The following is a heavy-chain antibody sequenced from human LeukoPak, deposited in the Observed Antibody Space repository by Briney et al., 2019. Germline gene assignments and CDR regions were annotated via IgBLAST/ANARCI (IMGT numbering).Heavy chain of an antibody. Sequence: KPSETLSLTCTVSGGSISSSSYYWGWIRQPPGKGLEWIGSIYYSGSTYYNPSLKSRVTISVDTSKSQFSLKLSSVTAADTAVYYCARARIHPQIGGSYYFDYWGQGTLVTVSS. V-gene: IGHV4-39*07. CDR1: GGSISSSSYY. CDR2: IYYSGST. D-gene: IGHD1-26*01. J-gene: IGHJ4*02. CDR3: ARARIHPQIGGSYYFDY.